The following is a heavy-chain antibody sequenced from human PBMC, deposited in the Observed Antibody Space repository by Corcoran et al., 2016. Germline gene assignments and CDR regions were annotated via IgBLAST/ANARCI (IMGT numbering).Heavy chain of an antibody. Sequence: QVQQVESGGGVVQPGTSLRLSCAGSGFTFSSYGLHWVRQAPGKGLEWVAVIWYDGSKKYYADSVKGRFTISRDDSKSTLYLHMDSLGAEDTAVYFCATEGTARGRGAYSLHWGQGTMVTVSS. CDR2: IWYDGSKK. V-gene: IGHV3-33*01. D-gene: IGHD2-21*01. CDR1: GFTFSSYG. J-gene: IGHJ1*01. CDR3: ATEGTARGRGAYSLH.